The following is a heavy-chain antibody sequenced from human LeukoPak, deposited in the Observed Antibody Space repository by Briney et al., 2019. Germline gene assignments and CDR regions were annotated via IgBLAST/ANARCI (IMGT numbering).Heavy chain of an antibody. CDR3: VRSGILTGYFAY. CDR2: ISSSGSTK. D-gene: IGHD3-9*01. J-gene: IGHJ4*02. Sequence: GGSLRLSCAASGFTFSDYYMSWIRQAPGRGLEWVSYISSSGSTKYYADSVKGRFTISRDNAKNSLFLQMNSLRAEDTALYYCVRSGILTGYFAYWGQGTLATVSS. V-gene: IGHV3-11*01. CDR1: GFTFSDYY.